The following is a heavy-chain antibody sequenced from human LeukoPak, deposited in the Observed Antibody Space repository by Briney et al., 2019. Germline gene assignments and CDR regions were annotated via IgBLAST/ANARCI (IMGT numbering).Heavy chain of an antibody. J-gene: IGHJ4*02. CDR1: GFTFSSYG. CDR2: IRYDGSNK. CDR3: AKARYYYGSGSYGPFDY. V-gene: IGHV3-30*02. Sequence: PGGSLRLSCAASGFTFSSYGMHWVRQAPGKGLEWVAFIRYDGSNKYYADSVKGRFTISRDNSKNTLYLQMNSLRAEDTAVYYCAKARYYYGSGSYGPFDYWGQGTPVTVSS. D-gene: IGHD3-10*01.